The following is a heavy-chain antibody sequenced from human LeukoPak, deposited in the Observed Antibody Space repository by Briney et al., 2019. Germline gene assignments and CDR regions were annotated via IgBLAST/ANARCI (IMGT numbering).Heavy chain of an antibody. CDR3: ARDLGSGYSSSWYDY. V-gene: IGHV1-2*02. J-gene: IGHJ4*02. CDR2: INPNSGGT. Sequence: ASVKVSCKASGYTFTGYYMHWVRQAPGQGLEWMGWINPNSGGTNYAQKFQGRVTMTRDTSISTAYMELSRLRSDDTAVYYCARDLGSGYSSSWYDYWGQGTLVTASS. D-gene: IGHD6-13*01. CDR1: GYTFTGYY.